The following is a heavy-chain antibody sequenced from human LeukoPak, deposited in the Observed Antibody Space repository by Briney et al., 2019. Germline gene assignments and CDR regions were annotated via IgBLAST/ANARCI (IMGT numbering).Heavy chain of an antibody. D-gene: IGHD6-19*01. CDR1: GYTFTNYG. Sequence: ASVKVSCKASGYTFTNYGISWVRQAPGQGLQWMGWISAYNGNTNYAQKFQGRVTMVTETSTSTAYMEMRSLRSDVTAIYYCAKDFSPRYSSGWTSSDHWGQGTLVTVSS. CDR3: AKDFSPRYSSGWTSSDH. V-gene: IGHV1-18*01. CDR2: ISAYNGNT. J-gene: IGHJ4*02.